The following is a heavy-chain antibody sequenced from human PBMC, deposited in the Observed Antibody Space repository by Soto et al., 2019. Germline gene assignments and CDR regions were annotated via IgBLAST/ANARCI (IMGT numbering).Heavy chain of an antibody. CDR3: ARDPGRDYYDSSGYPGD. CDR2: IYSGGST. CDR1: GFTVSSNS. D-gene: IGHD3-22*01. V-gene: IGHV3-53*02. Sequence: EVQLVETGGGLIQPGGSLRLSCAASGFTVSSNSMSWVRQAPGKGLEWVSVIYSGGSTYYADSVKGRFTISRDNSKNTLYLQMNNLRAEDTAVYYCARDPGRDYYDSSGYPGDWGQGTLVTVSS. J-gene: IGHJ4*02.